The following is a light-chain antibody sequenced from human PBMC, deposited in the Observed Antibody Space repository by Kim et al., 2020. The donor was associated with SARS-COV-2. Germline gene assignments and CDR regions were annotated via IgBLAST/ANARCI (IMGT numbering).Light chain of an antibody. CDR3: QQYINWPQYT. V-gene: IGKV3-15*01. Sequence: EIVMTQSTATPSVSPGETATLSCRASQGVSDSLAWYQQRPGQTPRLLIYAASTRAPGIPARFSGNWTGTEFTLTISSLQSEDFAVYYCQQYINWPQYTFGKGTKLEI. CDR2: AAS. CDR1: QGVSDS. J-gene: IGKJ2*01.